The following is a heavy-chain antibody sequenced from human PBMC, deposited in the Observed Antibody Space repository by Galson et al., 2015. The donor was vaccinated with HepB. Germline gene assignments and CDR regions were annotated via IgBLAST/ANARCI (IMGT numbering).Heavy chain of an antibody. CDR3: AIGYITMIVVVKRDYYYGMDV. D-gene: IGHD3-22*01. J-gene: IGHJ6*02. V-gene: IGHV1-69*06. CDR2: IIPIFGTA. Sequence: SVKVSCKASGGTFSSYAISWVRQAPGQGLEWMGGIIPIFGTANYAQKFQGRVTITADKSTSTAYMELSSLRSEDTAVYYCAIGYITMIVVVKRDYYYGMDVWGQGTTVTVSS. CDR1: GGTFSSYA.